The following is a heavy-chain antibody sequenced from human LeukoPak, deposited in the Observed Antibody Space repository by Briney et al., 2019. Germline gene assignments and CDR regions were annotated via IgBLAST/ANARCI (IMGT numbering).Heavy chain of an antibody. V-gene: IGHV3-21*04. J-gene: IGHJ4*02. Sequence: GGSLRLSCAASGFTFSSYTMNWVRQAPGKGLEWVSSISSSSSYIYYADSVKGRFTISRDNAKNSLYLQMNGLRAEDTALYYCARGVGNYYNYWGQGTLVTVSS. D-gene: IGHD7-27*01. CDR2: ISSSSSYI. CDR3: ARGVGNYYNY. CDR1: GFTFSSYT.